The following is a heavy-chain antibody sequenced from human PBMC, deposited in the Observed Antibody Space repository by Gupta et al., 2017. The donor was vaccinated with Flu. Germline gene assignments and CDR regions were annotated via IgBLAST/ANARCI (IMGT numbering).Heavy chain of an antibody. Sequence: DYYMSWIRQAPGKGLEWVSYISSSGATIYYADSVKGRFTISRDNAKNSLYLQIKSLRVEDTAVYYCARDTVDRDGMDVWGQGTTVTVSS. J-gene: IGHJ6*02. CDR2: ISSSGATI. CDR3: ARDTVDRDGMDV. CDR1: DYY. D-gene: IGHD5-12*01. V-gene: IGHV3-11*01.